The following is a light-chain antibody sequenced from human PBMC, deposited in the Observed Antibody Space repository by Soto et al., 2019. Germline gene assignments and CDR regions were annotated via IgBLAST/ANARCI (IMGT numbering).Light chain of an antibody. J-gene: IGKJ4*01. Sequence: DIQMTQSPSSVSASVGDRVTITCRASQDIGYALAWFQQKPGEAPSLLMYTASSLHSGVPSRFSGSRSGTHFPLTISSLQPEDSATYYCQQGNSFPLTFGGGTKVEIK. CDR1: QDIGYA. CDR2: TAS. V-gene: IGKV1-12*01. CDR3: QQGNSFPLT.